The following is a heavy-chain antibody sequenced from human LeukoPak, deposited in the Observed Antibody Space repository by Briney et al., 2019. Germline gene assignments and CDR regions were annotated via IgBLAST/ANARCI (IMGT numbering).Heavy chain of an antibody. J-gene: IGHJ5*02. Sequence: SETLTLTCTVSGGSISTYFWSWIRQPPGKGLEWIGYIYYSGSTNYNPSLKSRVTISLDASKNQFSLKLSSVTAADTAVYYCARENYYGSGTVNNWFDPWGQGTLVTVSS. CDR3: ARENYYGSGTVNNWFDP. CDR2: IYYSGST. CDR1: GGSISTYF. D-gene: IGHD3-10*01. V-gene: IGHV4-59*12.